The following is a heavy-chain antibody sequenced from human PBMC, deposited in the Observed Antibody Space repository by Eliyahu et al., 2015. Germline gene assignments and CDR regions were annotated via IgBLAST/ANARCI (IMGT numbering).Heavy chain of an antibody. V-gene: IGHV3-9*01. Sequence: EVQLVESGGGLVQPGRSLRLSCAASGFTFXDYAXPWVRQAPGKGLEWVSGISWNSGSIGYADSVKGRFTISRDNAKNSLYLQMNSLRAEDTALYYCAKDISPLNYDILTGWDHWGQGTLVTVSS. CDR3: AKDISPLNYDILTGWDH. D-gene: IGHD3-9*01. J-gene: IGHJ4*02. CDR2: ISWNSGSI. CDR1: GFTFXDYA.